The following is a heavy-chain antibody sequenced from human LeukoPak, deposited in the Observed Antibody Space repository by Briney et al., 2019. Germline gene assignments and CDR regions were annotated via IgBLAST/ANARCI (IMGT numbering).Heavy chain of an antibody. V-gene: IGHV3-9*03. D-gene: IGHD6-13*01. Sequence: PGRSLRLSCAASGFTFDDYAMHWVRQAPGKGLEWVSGISWNSGSIGYADSVKGRFTISRDNAKNSLYLQMNSLRAEDMALYYCAKGGSWSWPMDVWGKGTTVTVSS. J-gene: IGHJ6*03. CDR2: ISWNSGSI. CDR3: AKGGSWSWPMDV. CDR1: GFTFDDYA.